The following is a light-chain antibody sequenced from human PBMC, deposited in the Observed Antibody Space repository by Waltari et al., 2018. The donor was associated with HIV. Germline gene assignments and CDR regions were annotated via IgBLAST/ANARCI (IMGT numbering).Light chain of an antibody. J-gene: IGKJ2*01. V-gene: IGKV3-11*01. Sequence: EIVLTQSPATLSLSPGERATLSCRASQSVSIYLAWYQQKPGQPPRLLIYDASNRATASPARFSGRGSGTDFTLTISSLEPEDFAVYYCQQRSRWPPAYTFGQGTKLEIK. CDR3: QQRSRWPPAYT. CDR1: QSVSIY. CDR2: DAS.